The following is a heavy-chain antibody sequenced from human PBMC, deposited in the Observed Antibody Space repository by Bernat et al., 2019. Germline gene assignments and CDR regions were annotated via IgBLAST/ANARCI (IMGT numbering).Heavy chain of an antibody. V-gene: IGHV3-64*02. J-gene: IGHJ4*02. CDR2: IGSSGGST. D-gene: IGHD1-7*01. CDR3: ARDWCAGGVEIPGY. Sequence: EVQLVESGEGLVQPGGSLRLSCTASGFTFSNYAMHWVRQAPGKGLEYVSAIGSSGGSTYYADFVKGRFTISRDNSKNTVFLQMGSLGAEDMAIYYCARDWCAGGVEIPGYWGQGALVTVSS. CDR1: GFTFSNYA.